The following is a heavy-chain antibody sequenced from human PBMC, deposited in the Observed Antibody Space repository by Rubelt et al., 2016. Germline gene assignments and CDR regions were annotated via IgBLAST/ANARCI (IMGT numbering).Heavy chain of an antibody. CDR2: INSDGIST. J-gene: IGHJ4*02. V-gene: IGHV3-74*01. CDR3: AREVAVPGKTRED. CDR1: GFTVSSNY. Sequence: VQLVESGGGVVQPGGSLRLSCAASGFTVSSNYMSWVRQAPGKGLEWVSRINSDGISTTYADSVKGRFTISRDNAKNTLYLQMDSLRAGDTAVYYCAREVAVPGKTREDWGQGTLVTVSS. D-gene: IGHD6-19*01.